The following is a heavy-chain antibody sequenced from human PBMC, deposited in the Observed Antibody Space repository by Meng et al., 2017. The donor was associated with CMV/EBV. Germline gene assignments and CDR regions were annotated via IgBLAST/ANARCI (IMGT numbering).Heavy chain of an antibody. CDR1: GSTFSSYA. CDR2: ISNDGSNK. Sequence: GESLKISCAASGSTFSSYAMHWVRQAPGKGLEWVAVISNDGSNKYYADSVKGRFTISRDNAKNSLYLQMNSLRAEDTAVYYCARDDCSGGSCSYGMDVWGQGTTVTVSS. J-gene: IGHJ6*02. D-gene: IGHD2-15*01. V-gene: IGHV3-30*04. CDR3: ARDDCSGGSCSYGMDV.